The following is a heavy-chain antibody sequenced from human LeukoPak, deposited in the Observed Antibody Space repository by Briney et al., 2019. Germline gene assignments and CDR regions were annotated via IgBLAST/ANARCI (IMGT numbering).Heavy chain of an antibody. CDR1: GFTFSSYS. J-gene: IGHJ4*02. CDR3: ARLDMTTVVILGFFDY. V-gene: IGHV3-48*01. CDR2: ISSSSSTI. D-gene: IGHD4-23*01. Sequence: GGSLRLSCAASGFTFSSYSMNWVRQAPGKGLEWVSYISSSSSTIYYADSVKGRFTISRDNAKNSLYLQMNSLRAEDTAVYYCARLDMTTVVILGFFDYWGQGTLVTVSS.